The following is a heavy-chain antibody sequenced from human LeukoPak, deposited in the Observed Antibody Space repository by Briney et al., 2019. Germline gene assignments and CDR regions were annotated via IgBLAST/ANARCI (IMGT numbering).Heavy chain of an antibody. CDR1: GFSSSAHT. Sequence: GGSLRLSCEGSGFSSSAHTMNGVRQAPGKGLDWVSSIDSTSTYIYYADSMKGRFSISRDNAKNSLYLQMSRLRAEDTAVYYCAREGQGAWYWFDLWGQGTLVTVSS. CDR3: AREGQGAWYWFDL. J-gene: IGHJ5*02. V-gene: IGHV3-21*01. D-gene: IGHD6-19*01. CDR2: IDSTSTYI.